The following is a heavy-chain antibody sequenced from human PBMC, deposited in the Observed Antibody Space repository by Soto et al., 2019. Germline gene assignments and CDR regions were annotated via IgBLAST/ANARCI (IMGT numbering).Heavy chain of an antibody. V-gene: IGHV3-21*01. CDR1: GFTFSSYS. CDR2: ISSSSSYI. J-gene: IGHJ6*02. CDR3: ARGSGWGSYYYYGMDV. D-gene: IGHD6-19*01. Sequence: GSLRLSCAASGFTFSSYSMNWVRQAPGKGLEWVSSISSSSSYIYYADSVKGRFTISRDNAKNSLYLQMNSLRAEDTAVYYCARGSGWGSYYYYGMDVWGQGTTVTVSS.